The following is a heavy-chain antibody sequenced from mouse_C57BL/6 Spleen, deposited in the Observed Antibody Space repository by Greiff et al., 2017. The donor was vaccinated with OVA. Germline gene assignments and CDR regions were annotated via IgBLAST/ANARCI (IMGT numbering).Heavy chain of an antibody. CDR3: VRWLLRAMDY. J-gene: IGHJ4*01. D-gene: IGHD2-3*01. Sequence: QVQLKQSGAELVRPGASVKLSCKASGYTFTDYYINWVKQRPGQGLEWIARIYPGSGNTYYNEKFKGKATLTAEKSSSTAYMQLSSLTSEDSAVYFCVRWLLRAMDYWGQGTSVTVSS. CDR2: IYPGSGNT. V-gene: IGHV1-76*01. CDR1: GYTFTDYY.